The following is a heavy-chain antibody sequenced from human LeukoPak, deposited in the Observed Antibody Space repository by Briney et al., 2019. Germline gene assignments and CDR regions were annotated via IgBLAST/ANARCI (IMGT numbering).Heavy chain of an antibody. D-gene: IGHD4-23*01. V-gene: IGHV4-31*03. J-gene: IGHJ6*02. CDR1: GASISSGGYY. Sequence: SETLSLTCTVSGASISSGGYYWSWIRQQPGKGLEWIGYSHYSGTTYYNTSLKSRVAISVDTSKNQFSLKLSSVTAADTAVYYCARADYGGISDYYFYGMDVWGQGTTVTVSS. CDR2: SHYSGTT. CDR3: ARADYGGISDYYFYGMDV.